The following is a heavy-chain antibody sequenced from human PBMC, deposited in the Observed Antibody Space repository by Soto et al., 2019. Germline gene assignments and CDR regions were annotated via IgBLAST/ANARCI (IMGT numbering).Heavy chain of an antibody. J-gene: IGHJ4*02. V-gene: IGHV3-30*18. CDR2: ISYDGSNK. Sequence: GGSLRLSCAASGFTFSSYGMHWVRQAPGKGLEWVAVISYDGSNKYYADSVKGRFTISRDNSKNTLYLQMNSLRAEDTAVYYCAKDPGYWGQGTLVTVSS. CDR3: AKDPGY. CDR1: GFTFSSYG.